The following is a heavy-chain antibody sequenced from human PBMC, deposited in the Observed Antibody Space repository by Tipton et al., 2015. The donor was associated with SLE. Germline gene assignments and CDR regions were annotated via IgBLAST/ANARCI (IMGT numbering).Heavy chain of an antibody. CDR2: LSYSGST. J-gene: IGHJ5*02. V-gene: IGHV4-59*01. CDR3: ARMRGGYNAHH. CDR1: GDSITSDY. D-gene: IGHD5-24*01. Sequence: TLSLTCTVSGDSITSDYWTWIRQPPGKGLEWVGYLSYSGSTNYNPSVRSRVSISLDTSKNQFSLKVKSVTTADTAVYYCARMRGGYNAHHWGQGILVTVSS.